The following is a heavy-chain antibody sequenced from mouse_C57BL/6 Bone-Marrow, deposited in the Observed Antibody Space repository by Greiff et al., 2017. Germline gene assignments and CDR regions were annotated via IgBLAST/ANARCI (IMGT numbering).Heavy chain of an antibody. J-gene: IGHJ4*01. CDR1: GYTFTSYG. CDR3: ARTMVTHFWYAMDY. V-gene: IGHV1-81*01. CDR2: IYPRSGNT. Sequence: VKLVESGAELARPGASVKLSCKASGYTFTSYGISWVQQRTGQGLEWIGEIYPRSGNTYYNEKFKGKATLTADKSSSTAYMELRSLTSEDSAVYFCARTMVTHFWYAMDYWGQGTSVTVSS. D-gene: IGHD2-2*01.